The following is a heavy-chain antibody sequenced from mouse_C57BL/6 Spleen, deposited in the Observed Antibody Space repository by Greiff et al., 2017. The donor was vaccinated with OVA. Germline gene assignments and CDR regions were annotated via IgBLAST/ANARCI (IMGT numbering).Heavy chain of an antibody. CDR3: ARGLRGYAMDY. Sequence: QVQLQQPGAELVMPGASVKLSCKASGYTFTSYWMHWVKQRPGQGLEWIGEIDPSDSYTNYNQKIKGKSTLTVDKSSSTAYMQLSSLTSEDSAVYYCARGLRGYAMDYWGQGTSVTVSS. V-gene: IGHV1-69*01. J-gene: IGHJ4*01. CDR2: IDPSDSYT. CDR1: GYTFTSYW. D-gene: IGHD1-1*01.